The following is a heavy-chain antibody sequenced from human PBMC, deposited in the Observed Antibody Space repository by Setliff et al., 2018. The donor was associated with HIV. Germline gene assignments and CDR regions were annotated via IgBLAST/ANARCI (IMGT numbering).Heavy chain of an antibody. J-gene: IGHJ4*02. CDR2: INHSGST. CDR1: GGSLNDYY. D-gene: IGHD2-21*01. Sequence: SETLSLTCAVYGGSLNDYYWSWIRLPPGKGLEWIGEINHSGSTNYNPSLKSRVTISVDTSKNQVSLNLNSVTAADTAVYYCARASRWGSIPFDYWGQGTLVTVSS. V-gene: IGHV4-34*01. CDR3: ARASRWGSIPFDY.